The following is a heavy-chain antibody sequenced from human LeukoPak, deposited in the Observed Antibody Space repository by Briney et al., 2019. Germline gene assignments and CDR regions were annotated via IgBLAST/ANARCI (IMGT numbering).Heavy chain of an antibody. CDR3: AKSDPYGDSLIEI. CDR2: ISSTGGTI. V-gene: IGHV3-48*03. D-gene: IGHD4-17*01. CDR1: GFTFSGYA. J-gene: IGHJ4*02. Sequence: GGSLRLSCAASGFTFSGYAMNWVRQAPGEGLEWLSHISSTGGTIYYADSVKGRLTVSRDNAKNSLYLQMNSLRAEDTAVYYCAKSDPYGDSLIEIWGQGALVTVSS.